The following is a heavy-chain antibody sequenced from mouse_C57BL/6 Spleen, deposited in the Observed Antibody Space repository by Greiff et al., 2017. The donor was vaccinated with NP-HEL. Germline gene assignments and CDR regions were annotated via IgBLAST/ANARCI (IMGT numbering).Heavy chain of an antibody. V-gene: IGHV5-4*01. CDR2: ISDGGSYT. D-gene: IGHD2-3*01. J-gene: IGHJ3*01. CDR3: ARDDGYSRAY. CDR1: GFTFSSYA. Sequence: EVKLVESGGGLVKPGGSLKLSCAASGFTFSSYAMSWVRQTPEKRLEWVATISDGGSYTYYPDNVKGRFTISRDNAKNNLYLQMSHLKSEDTAMYYCARDDGYSRAYWGQGTLVTVSA.